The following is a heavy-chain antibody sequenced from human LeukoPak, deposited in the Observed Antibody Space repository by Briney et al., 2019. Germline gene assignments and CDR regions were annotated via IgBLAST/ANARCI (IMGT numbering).Heavy chain of an antibody. V-gene: IGHV3-30*02. Sequence: GGSLRLSCAASGFTFGSYGMHWVRQAPGKGLEWVAFIRYDGSNKYYADSVKGRFTISRDNSKNTLYLQMNSLRAEDTAVYYCAKDPAPDSSSWYGFDPWGQGTLVTVSS. CDR3: AKDPAPDSSSWYGFDP. CDR1: GFTFGSYG. J-gene: IGHJ5*02. D-gene: IGHD6-13*01. CDR2: IRYDGSNK.